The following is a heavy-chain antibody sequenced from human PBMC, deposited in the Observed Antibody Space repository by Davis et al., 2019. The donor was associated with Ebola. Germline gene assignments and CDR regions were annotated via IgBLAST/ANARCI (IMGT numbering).Heavy chain of an antibody. CDR2: INAGNGDT. CDR3: ARDNGGSSPHYYYYYYGVDV. D-gene: IGHD6-6*01. CDR1: AYIFTSYA. Sequence: ASAMVSCNASAYIFTSYAMHWVRQAPGQRLEWMGWINAGNGDTKYSQKFRGRVTITRDTSASTAYMELSSLKSEDTAVYYCARDNGGSSPHYYYYYYGVDVWGQGTTVTVSS. J-gene: IGHJ6*02. V-gene: IGHV1-3*01.